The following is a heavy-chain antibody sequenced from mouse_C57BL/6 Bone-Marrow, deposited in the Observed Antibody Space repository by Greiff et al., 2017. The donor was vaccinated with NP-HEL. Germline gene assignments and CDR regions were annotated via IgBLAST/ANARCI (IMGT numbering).Heavy chain of an antibody. CDR1: GFTFSSYG. CDR3: ARHEDLDRGGNFDY. Sequence: EVKLMESGGDLVKPGGSLKLSCAASGFTFSSYGMSWVRQTPDKRLEWVATISSGGSYTYYPDSVKGRFTISRDNAKNTLYLQMSSLKSEDTAMYYCARHEDLDRGGNFDYWGQGTTLTVSS. V-gene: IGHV5-6*01. CDR2: ISSGGSYT. D-gene: IGHD2-14*01. J-gene: IGHJ2*01.